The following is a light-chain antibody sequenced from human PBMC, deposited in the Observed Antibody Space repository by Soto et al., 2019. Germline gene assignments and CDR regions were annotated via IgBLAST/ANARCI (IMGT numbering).Light chain of an antibody. Sequence: DIQMTQSPSSLSTSVGDRVSITCRASTSIGNFLNWYQQKPGKVPQLLIYAASRLQSGVPSRFRSSGSGTHFTRTISSLQPKDCATYFCQQSYITPWTFGQGTKVEI. CDR2: AAS. CDR1: TSIGNF. J-gene: IGKJ1*01. V-gene: IGKV1-39*01. CDR3: QQSYITPWT.